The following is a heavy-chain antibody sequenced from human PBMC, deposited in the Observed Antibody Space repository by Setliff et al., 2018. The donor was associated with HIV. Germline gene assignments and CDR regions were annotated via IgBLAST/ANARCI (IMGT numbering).Heavy chain of an antibody. J-gene: IGHJ1*01. D-gene: IGHD3-16*02. V-gene: IGHV3-33*07. CDR2: IRYDGSNK. CDR1: GFTFSSYG. CDR3: ARDPAPSSSASYFQH. Sequence: PGGSLRLSCVASGFTFSSYGMYWVRQAPGKGLEWVAVIRYDGSNKYYADSVKGRVTMTRDTSTSTVYMELSSLRSEDTAVYYCARDPAPSSSASYFQHWGQGTPVTVSS.